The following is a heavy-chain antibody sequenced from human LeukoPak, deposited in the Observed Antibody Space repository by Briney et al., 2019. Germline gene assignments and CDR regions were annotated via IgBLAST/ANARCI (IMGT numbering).Heavy chain of an antibody. V-gene: IGHV3-23*01. CDR2: ISGSGGST. CDR1: GFTFSSYA. Sequence: GGSLRLSCAASGFTFSSYAMSWVRQAPGKGLEWVSAISGSGGSTYYADSVKGRFTISRDNSKNTPYLQMNSLRAEDTAVYYCARLRYFDWLLQTMYYFDYWAREPWSPSPQ. D-gene: IGHD3-9*01. CDR3: ARLRYFDWLLQTMYYFDY. J-gene: IGHJ4*02.